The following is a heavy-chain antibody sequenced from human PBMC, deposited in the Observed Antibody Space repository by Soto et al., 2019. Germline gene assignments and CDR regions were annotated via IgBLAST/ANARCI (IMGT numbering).Heavy chain of an antibody. Sequence: SLRLSCAASGFTFSSYGMHWVRQAPGKGLEWVAVISYDGSNKYYADSVKGRSTISRDNSKDTLYLQMNSLRAEDTAVYYCANLAGYDFWSGYYQLYYYYGMDVWGQGTTVTVSS. CDR1: GFTFSSYG. CDR3: ANLAGYDFWSGYYQLYYYYGMDV. J-gene: IGHJ6*02. D-gene: IGHD3-3*01. CDR2: ISYDGSNK. V-gene: IGHV3-30*18.